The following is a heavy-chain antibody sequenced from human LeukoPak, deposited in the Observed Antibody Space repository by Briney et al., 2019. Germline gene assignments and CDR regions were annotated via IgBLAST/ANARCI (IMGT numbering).Heavy chain of an antibody. CDR3: ARTIAQYSNSWLYFYYGLDV. CDR1: GFTFSSYS. V-gene: IGHV3-21*01. CDR2: ISSSSSYI. J-gene: IGHJ6*02. D-gene: IGHD6-13*01. Sequence: GGSLRLSCAASGFTFSSYSMNWVRQAPGKGLEWVSSISSSSSYIYYADSVKGRFTISRDNAKNSLYLQMNSLRAEDTAVYYCARTIAQYSNSWLYFYYGLDVWGQGTTVTVSS.